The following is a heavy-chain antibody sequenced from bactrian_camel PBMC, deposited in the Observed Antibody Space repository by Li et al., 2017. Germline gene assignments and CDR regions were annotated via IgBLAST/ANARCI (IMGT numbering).Heavy chain of an antibody. V-gene: IGHV3S53*01. CDR2: ISTDGST. D-gene: IGHD3*01. CDR3: TKDRSYGTRNWVQST. J-gene: IGHJ4*01. Sequence: VQLVESGGGSVQAGGSLKLSCEWSPRAYGTWCMYWFRQVVGKQREWVSSISTDGSTSYADSVKGRFTISKDKAKDTVYLQMNSLKPEDTAMYYCTKDRSYGTRNWVQSTRGQGTQVTVS. CDR1: PRAYGTWC.